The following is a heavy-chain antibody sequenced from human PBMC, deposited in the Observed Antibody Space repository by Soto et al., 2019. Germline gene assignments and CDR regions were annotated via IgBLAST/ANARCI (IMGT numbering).Heavy chain of an antibody. CDR3: AKGSHKSGSYATDY. CDR2: ISGSGVST. Sequence: GGFQTLSCAASGVTFSSYGRHWVRQAPGKGLEWVSGISGSGVSTYYADSVKGRFTISRDNSKNTLYLQMNSLRADDTAVYYCAKGSHKSGSYATDYWGQGTLVTVSS. J-gene: IGHJ4*02. V-gene: IGHV3-23*01. D-gene: IGHD1-26*01. CDR1: GVTFSSYG.